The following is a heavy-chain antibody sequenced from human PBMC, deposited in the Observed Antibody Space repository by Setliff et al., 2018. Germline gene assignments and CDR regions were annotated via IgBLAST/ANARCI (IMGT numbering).Heavy chain of an antibody. D-gene: IGHD2-15*01. V-gene: IGHV4-39*07. CDR2: IYYSGST. CDR3: ARLVETSTWGNWFDP. J-gene: IGHJ5*02. Sequence: NPSETLSLTCRVSGGSISSGNYYWGLIRQPPGKGLEWVATIYYSGSTYSNPSLKSRVTTSVDTSKNQFSLKLSSVTAADTAVYYCARLVETSTWGNWFDPWGQGTLVTVSS. CDR1: GGSISSGNYY.